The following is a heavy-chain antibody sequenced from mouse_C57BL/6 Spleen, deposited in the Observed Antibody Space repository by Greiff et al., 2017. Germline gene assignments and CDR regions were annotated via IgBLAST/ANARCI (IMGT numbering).Heavy chain of an antibody. CDR2: IYPGSGST. CDR3: ARWGYGYARGTNYAMDY. J-gene: IGHJ4*01. CDR1: GYTFTSYW. Sequence: VKLQQPGAELVKPGASVKMSCKASGYTFTSYWITWVKQRPGQGLEWIGDIYPGSGSTNYNEKFKSKATLTVDTSSSTAYMQLSSLTSEDSAVXYCARWGYGYARGTNYAMDYTGVGTSVTVSS. D-gene: IGHD2-2*01. V-gene: IGHV1-55*01.